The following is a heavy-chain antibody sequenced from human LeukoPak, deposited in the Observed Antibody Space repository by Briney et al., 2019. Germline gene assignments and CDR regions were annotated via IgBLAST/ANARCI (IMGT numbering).Heavy chain of an antibody. CDR1: GFPFTNYW. CDR2: INQGGSET. D-gene: IGHD4-23*01. V-gene: IGHV3-7*01. Sequence: GGSLRLSCAASGFPFTNYWMIWVRQAPGKRREWVGNINQGGSETKYVDSVKGRFSISRDNAKTSLYLQMNSLRGEDTAVYYCATDRKVGTWDRRFDYWGQGALVTVSS. J-gene: IGHJ4*02. CDR3: ATDRKVGTWDRRFDY.